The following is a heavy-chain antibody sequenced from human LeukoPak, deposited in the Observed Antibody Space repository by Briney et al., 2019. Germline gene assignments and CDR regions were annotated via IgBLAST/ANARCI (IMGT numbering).Heavy chain of an antibody. CDR1: GFTVSSNY. V-gene: IGHV3-53*01. Sequence: GGSLRLSCAASGFTVSSNYMSWVRQAPGKGLEWVSVIYSGGSTYYADSVKGRFTISRDNSKNTLYLQMNSLRAEDTAVYYCAREVAVAGTWWLRYYYYGMDVWGQGTTVTVSS. CDR2: IYSGGST. CDR3: AREVAVAGTWWLRYYYYGMDV. J-gene: IGHJ6*02. D-gene: IGHD6-19*01.